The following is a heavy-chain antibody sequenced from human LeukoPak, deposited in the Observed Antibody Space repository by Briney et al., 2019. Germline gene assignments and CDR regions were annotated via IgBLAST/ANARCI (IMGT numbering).Heavy chain of an antibody. CDR1: GGSFSGYY. D-gene: IGHD4-23*01. CDR3: ARERYGGLFDY. Sequence: PSETLSLTCAVYGGSFSGYYWSWIRQPPGKGLEWIGEINHSGSTNYNPSLKSRVTISVDTSKNQFSLKLSSVTAADTAVYYCARERYGGLFDYWGQGTLVTVSS. V-gene: IGHV4-34*01. CDR2: INHSGST. J-gene: IGHJ4*02.